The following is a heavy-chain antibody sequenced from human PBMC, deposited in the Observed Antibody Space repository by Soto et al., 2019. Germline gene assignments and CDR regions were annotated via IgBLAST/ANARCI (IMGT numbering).Heavy chain of an antibody. J-gene: IGHJ4*02. CDR2: MNPESGNI. D-gene: IGHD2-2*01. V-gene: IGHV1-8*01. Sequence: ASVKVSCKASGYTFTSYDINWVRQATGQGLEWMGWMNPESGNIGYAQKFQGRVTMTRDTSISTAFMDLISLRPDDTAVYYCARFVRHQLPTIDFWGQGTLVTVSS. CDR3: ARFVRHQLPTIDF. CDR1: GYTFTSYD.